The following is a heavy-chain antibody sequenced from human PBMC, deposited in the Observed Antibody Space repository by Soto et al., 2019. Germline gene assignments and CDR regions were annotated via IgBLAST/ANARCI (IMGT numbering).Heavy chain of an antibody. V-gene: IGHV6-1*01. CDR2: TYYRSKWSS. D-gene: IGHD3-10*01. CDR3: TRGRSSGNYYP. J-gene: IGHJ5*02. CDR1: GDSVYSNNAA. Sequence: SQTLSLTCAISGDSVYSNNAAWNWFRQSPSRGLEWLGRTYYRSKWSSDYGESVKSRITINPDTSKNQFSLQLKSVTPEDTAVDYCTRGRSSGNYYPWGKGTLVTVDS.